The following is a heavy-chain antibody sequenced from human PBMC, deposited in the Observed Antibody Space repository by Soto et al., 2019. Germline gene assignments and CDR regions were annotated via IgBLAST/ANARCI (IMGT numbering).Heavy chain of an antibody. CDR3: SNTDTGEMYYYDSSDPAPGY. J-gene: IGHJ4*02. Sequence: GGSLRLSCAASGFTFSSYAMSWVRQAPGKGLEWVSAISGSGGSTYYADSVKGRFTISRDNSKNTLYLQMNSLRAEATAVYYCSNTDTGEMYYYDSSDPAPGYCGQGTLVTVSS. CDR2: ISGSGGST. D-gene: IGHD3-22*01. CDR1: GFTFSSYA. V-gene: IGHV3-23*01.